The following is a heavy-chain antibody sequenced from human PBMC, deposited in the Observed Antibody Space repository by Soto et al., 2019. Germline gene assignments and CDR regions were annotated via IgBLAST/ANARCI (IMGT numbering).Heavy chain of an antibody. J-gene: IGHJ5*02. CDR3: AKDLCNHSS. CDR1: GFTFSTYA. CDR2: ISGSGAAT. V-gene: IGHV3-23*01. Sequence: GGSLRLSCRASGFTFSTYAMTWVRQAPGKGLEWVSGISGSGAATYYADSVKGRFTISRDNSKNTQFLQMNSLRAEDTALYYCAKDLCNHSSWGQGTLVTVSS.